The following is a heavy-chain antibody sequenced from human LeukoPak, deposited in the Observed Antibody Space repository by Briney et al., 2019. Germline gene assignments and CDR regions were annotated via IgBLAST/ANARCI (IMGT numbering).Heavy chain of an antibody. Sequence: GGSLRLSCAASGFTFSSYAMHWVRQAPGKGLEWVAVISYDGSNKYYADSVKGRFTISRDNYKNTLYLQMNSLRAEDTAVYYCAKETGGYGGYEFDYWGQGTLVTVSS. CDR2: ISYDGSNK. CDR3: AKETGGYGGYEFDY. CDR1: GFTFSSYA. D-gene: IGHD5-12*01. J-gene: IGHJ4*02. V-gene: IGHV3-30-3*01.